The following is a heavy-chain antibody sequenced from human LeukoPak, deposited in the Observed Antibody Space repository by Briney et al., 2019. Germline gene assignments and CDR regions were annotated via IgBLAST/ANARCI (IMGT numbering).Heavy chain of an antibody. J-gene: IGHJ5*02. CDR1: GFALGTCAGG. V-gene: IGHV2-5*01. D-gene: IGHD6-13*01. CDR3: AHRRPSYSSSWYNWFDP. CDR2: NNWNEGK. Sequence: SGPTLVKATQTLTLTLTFAGFALGTCAGGVGWVRQPPGKALEWLALNNWNEGKRYSPSLKSRLTITKDTPKNQEVLTMTNMDPVDTATYYCAHRRPSYSSSWYNWFDPWGQGTLVTVSS.